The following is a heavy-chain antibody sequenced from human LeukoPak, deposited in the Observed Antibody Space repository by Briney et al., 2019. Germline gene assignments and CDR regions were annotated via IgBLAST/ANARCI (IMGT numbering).Heavy chain of an antibody. CDR3: ARQYCSGGSCYWGDY. Sequence: SETLSLTCTVSGGSISSSSYYWGWIRQPPGNGLEWIGSIYYSGSTYYNPSLKSRVTISVDTSKNQFSLKLSSVTAADTAVYYCARQYCSGGSCYWGDYWGQGTLVTVSS. J-gene: IGHJ4*02. CDR2: IYYSGST. D-gene: IGHD2-15*01. CDR1: GGSISSSSYY. V-gene: IGHV4-39*01.